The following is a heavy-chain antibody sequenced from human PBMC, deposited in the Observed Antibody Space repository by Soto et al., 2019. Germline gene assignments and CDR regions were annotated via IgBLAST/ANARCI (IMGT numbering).Heavy chain of an antibody. CDR1: GGSIRSSSYY. CDR2: VYYSGST. V-gene: IGHV4-39*01. J-gene: IGHJ4*02. CDR3: ARLEMATTHY. D-gene: IGHD1-1*01. Sequence: PSETLSLTCTVSGGSIRSSSYYWGWIRQPPGKGLEWIGSVYYSGSTYYNPSLKSRVTISVDTSKNQFSLKLSSVTAADTAVYYCARLEMATTHYWGKGTLVTVSS.